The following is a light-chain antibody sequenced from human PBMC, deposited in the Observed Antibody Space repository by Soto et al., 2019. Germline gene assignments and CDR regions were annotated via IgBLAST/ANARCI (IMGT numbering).Light chain of an antibody. CDR2: GAS. Sequence: EIVMPQSPATLSVSPGERATLSCRASQSVSSDLAWYHQKPGQAPRLLIYGASTRATGIPARFSGSGSGTEFTLTINSLQSEDFAVYYCQQYNNWLRTFGQGTKVEIK. CDR3: QQYNNWLRT. V-gene: IGKV3-15*01. J-gene: IGKJ1*01. CDR1: QSVSSD.